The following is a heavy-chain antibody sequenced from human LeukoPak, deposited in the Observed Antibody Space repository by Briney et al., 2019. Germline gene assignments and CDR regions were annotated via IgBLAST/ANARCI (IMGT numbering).Heavy chain of an antibody. D-gene: IGHD6-13*01. CDR3: ARRRPIAAAGGFDY. J-gene: IGHJ4*02. V-gene: IGHV4-34*01. CDR1: GGSFSGYY. Sequence: SETLSLTCAVYGGSFSGYYWSWIRQPPGKGLEWIGEINHSGSTNYNPSLKSRVTISVDTSKNQFSLKLSSVTAADTAVCYCARRRPIAAAGGFDYWGQGTLVTVSS. CDR2: INHSGST.